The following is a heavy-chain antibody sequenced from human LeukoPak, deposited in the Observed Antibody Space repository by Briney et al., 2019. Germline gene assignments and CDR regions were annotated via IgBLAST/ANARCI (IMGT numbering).Heavy chain of an antibody. D-gene: IGHD1-26*01. J-gene: IGHJ4*02. CDR2: IYSGGST. CDR3: ARRGSYSGYFGN. CDR1: GFTVSRSY. Sequence: GGSLRLSCAGSGFTVSRSYMNWVRQAPGKGLECVSLIYSGGSTYYADSVKGRFTISRDNSKNTLYLQMNSLRAEDTAVYYCARRGSYSGYFGNWGQGTLVTVSS. V-gene: IGHV3-66*04.